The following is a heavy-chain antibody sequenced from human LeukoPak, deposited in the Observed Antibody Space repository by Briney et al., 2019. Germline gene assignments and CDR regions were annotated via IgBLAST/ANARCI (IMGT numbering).Heavy chain of an antibody. CDR3: AFLRAHDAFDI. CDR2: IYHSGST. Sequence: PSETLSLTCAVSGGSISSGGYSWSWIRQPPGKGLEWIGYIYHSGSTYYNPSLKSRVTISVDRSKNQFSLKLSSVTAADTAVYYCAFLRAHDAFDIWGQGTMVTVSS. J-gene: IGHJ3*02. CDR1: GGSISSGGYS. V-gene: IGHV4-30-2*01.